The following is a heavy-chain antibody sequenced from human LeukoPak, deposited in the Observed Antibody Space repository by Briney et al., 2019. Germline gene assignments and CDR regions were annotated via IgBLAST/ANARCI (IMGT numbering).Heavy chain of an antibody. CDR2: VSSSSSFI. J-gene: IGHJ4*02. Sequence: PGGSLRLSCAASGFTFSSYSMNWVRQAPGKGLEWVSSVSSSSSFIYYADSVKGRFTISRDNAKNSLYLQMNSLRAEDTAVYYCARVAAGYCYDSSGYYPIDYWGQGTLVTVSS. CDR1: GFTFSSYS. V-gene: IGHV3-21*01. D-gene: IGHD3-22*01. CDR3: ARVAAGYCYDSSGYYPIDY.